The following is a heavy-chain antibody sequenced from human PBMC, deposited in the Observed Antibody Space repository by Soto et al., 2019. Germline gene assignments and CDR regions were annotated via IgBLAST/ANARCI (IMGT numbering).Heavy chain of an antibody. CDR2: IIPIFGTA. D-gene: IGHD4-17*01. CDR3: ARDAYDDYDTYQYHGMDV. CDR1: GGTFSSYA. J-gene: IGHJ6*02. Sequence: SVKVSCKASGGTFSSYAISWVRQAPGRGLEWMGGIIPIFGTANYARKFQGRVTITADKSTSTAYMELSSVSAADTAVYYCARDAYDDYDTYQYHGMDVWGQGTTVTVSS. V-gene: IGHV1-69*06.